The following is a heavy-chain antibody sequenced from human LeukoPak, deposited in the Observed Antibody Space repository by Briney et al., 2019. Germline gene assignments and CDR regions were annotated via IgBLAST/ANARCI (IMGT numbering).Heavy chain of an antibody. CDR3: ARSAGHCSSGVCFTDYYMDV. CDR2: INCNSGDA. CDR1: GYTFTSYY. V-gene: IGHV1-2*02. Sequence: GASVKVSCKASGYTFTSYYMHWVRQAPGQGLEWVGRINCNSGDATSAQKFQGRVTMTRDTSVSTAYMDLSSVTADDTAVYFCARSAGHCSSGVCFTDYYMDVWGRGTMVTVSS. J-gene: IGHJ6*03. D-gene: IGHD2-8*01.